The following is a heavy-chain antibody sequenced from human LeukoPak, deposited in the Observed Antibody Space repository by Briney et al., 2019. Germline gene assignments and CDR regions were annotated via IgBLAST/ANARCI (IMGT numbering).Heavy chain of an antibody. Sequence: GGSLRLSCAASGFTVSSSYMSWVRQAPGKGLEWVSVIYNGGSTYYADSVKGRFTISRDNSMNTLYLQMNSLRVEDTAVYYCARDRGSGYDYWGQGTLVTVSS. CDR3: ARDRGSGYDY. V-gene: IGHV3-66*01. CDR1: GFTVSSSY. J-gene: IGHJ4*02. CDR2: IYNGGST. D-gene: IGHD3-10*01.